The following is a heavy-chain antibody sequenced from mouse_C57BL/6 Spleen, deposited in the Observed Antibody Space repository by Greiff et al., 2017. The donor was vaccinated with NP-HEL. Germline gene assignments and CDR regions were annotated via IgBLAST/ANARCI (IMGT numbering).Heavy chain of an antibody. CDR3: ARLGITTVVADYAKDY. CDR1: GFTFSSYG. CDR2: ISSGGSYT. D-gene: IGHD1-1*01. Sequence: DVQLQESGGDLVKPGGSLKLSCAASGFTFSSYGMSWVRQTPDKRLEWVATISSGGSYTYYPDSVKGRFTISRDHAKNTLYLQMSRLKSEDTAMYYCARLGITTVVADYAKDYWGQGTSVTVSS. J-gene: IGHJ4*01. V-gene: IGHV5-6*01.